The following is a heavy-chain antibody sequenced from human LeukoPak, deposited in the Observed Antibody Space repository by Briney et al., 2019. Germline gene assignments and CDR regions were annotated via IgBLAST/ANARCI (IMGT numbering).Heavy chain of an antibody. CDR2: ISSESTYI. CDR1: GFTFSDYS. CDR3: ARFETVAAKPFEY. J-gene: IGHJ4*02. D-gene: IGHD6-19*01. V-gene: IGHV3-21*01. Sequence: GSLRLSCAASGFTFSDYSMNWVRQAPGMGLEWVSSISSESTYILYADSVKGRFTISRDNAKNSLYLQMDSLRAEDTAVYYCARFETVAAKPFEYWGQGALVTVSS.